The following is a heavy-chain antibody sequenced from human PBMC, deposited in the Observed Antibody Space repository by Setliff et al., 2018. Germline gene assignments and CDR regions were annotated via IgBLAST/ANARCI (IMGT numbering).Heavy chain of an antibody. J-gene: IGHJ5*02. D-gene: IGHD2-2*01. V-gene: IGHV1-69*06. CDR2: SIPIFATA. Sequence: SVKVSCKASGGTFSSYAISWERQAPGQGLEWMGRSIPIFATANYAQKFQGRVTITADKSTSTAYMELSSLRSEDTAVYYCARGHSSTIINWFDPWGQGTLVTVSS. CDR3: ARGHSSTIINWFDP. CDR1: GGTFSSYA.